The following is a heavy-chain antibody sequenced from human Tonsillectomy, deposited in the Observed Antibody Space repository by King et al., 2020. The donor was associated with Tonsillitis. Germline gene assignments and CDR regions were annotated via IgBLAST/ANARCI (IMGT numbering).Heavy chain of an antibody. CDR2: IRSKAYGGTT. V-gene: IGHV3-49*03. D-gene: IGHD3-10*01. CDR3: TRGDGSGSYYNPYYYYGMDG. J-gene: IGHJ6*02. Sequence: DVQLVESGGGLVQPGRSLRLSCTASGFTFGDYAMSWFRQAPGKGLEWVGFIRSKAYGGTTEYAASVKGRFTISRDDSKSIAYLQMNSLKTEDTAVYYCTRGDGSGSYYNPYYYYGMDGWGQGTTVTGPS. CDR1: GFTFGDYA.